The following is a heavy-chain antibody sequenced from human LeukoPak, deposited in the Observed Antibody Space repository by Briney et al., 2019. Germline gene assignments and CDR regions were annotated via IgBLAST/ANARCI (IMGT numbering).Heavy chain of an antibody. CDR3: ARDWRLDWFDP. V-gene: IGHV3-7*01. CDR1: GFTFSSYW. J-gene: IGHJ5*02. D-gene: IGHD3-3*01. Sequence: GGSLRLSCAASGFTFSSYWMSWVRQAPGKGLEWVANIKQDGSEKYYVDSVKGRFTISRDNAKNSLYLQMNSLRADDTAVYYCARDWRLDWFDPWGQGTLVTVSS. CDR2: IKQDGSEK.